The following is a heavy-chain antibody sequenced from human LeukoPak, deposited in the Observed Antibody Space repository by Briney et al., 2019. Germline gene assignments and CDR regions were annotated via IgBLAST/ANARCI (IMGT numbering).Heavy chain of an antibody. D-gene: IGHD6-13*01. V-gene: IGHV1-18*01. CDR2: ISAYNGNT. CDR1: GYMFISYG. Sequence: ASVKVSCKASGYMFISYGMNWVRQAPGQGLEWMGWISAYNGNTNYAQKLQGRVTMTTDTSTSTAYMELRSLRSDDTAVYYCARIPSSSWYGTVYYYYYYMDVWGKGTTVTISS. CDR3: ARIPSSSWYGTVYYYYYYMDV. J-gene: IGHJ6*03.